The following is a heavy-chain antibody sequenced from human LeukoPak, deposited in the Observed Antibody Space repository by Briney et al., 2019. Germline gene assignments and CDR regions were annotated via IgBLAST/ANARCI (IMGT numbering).Heavy chain of an antibody. CDR2: INSDGSST. D-gene: IGHD3-10*01. CDR3: ARDQMGNYYGSGSYYLSETLLDY. V-gene: IGHV3-74*01. J-gene: IGHJ4*02. Sequence: GGSLRLSCAASGFTVSNYWMHWVRQAPGKGLVWVSCINSDGSSTTYADSVKGRFTISRDNAKNTLYLQVNSLRAEDTAVYYCARDQMGNYYGSGSYYLSETLLDYWGQGTLVTVSS. CDR1: GFTVSNYW.